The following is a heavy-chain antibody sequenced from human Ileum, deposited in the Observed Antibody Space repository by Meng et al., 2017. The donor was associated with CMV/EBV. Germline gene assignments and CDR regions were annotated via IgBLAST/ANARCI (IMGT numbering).Heavy chain of an antibody. V-gene: IGHV3-13*01. J-gene: IGHJ6*02. D-gene: IGHD3-10*01. Sequence: GESLRISCAASGFTFSRYDMFWVRQAAGKGLEWVSSIVAAGDTYYAPAVEGRFTISREKAKNSLYLQMNSLRAGDTAVYYCARHGGGMDVWGQGTTVTVSS. CDR3: ARHGGGMDV. CDR2: IVAAGDT. CDR1: GFTFSRYD.